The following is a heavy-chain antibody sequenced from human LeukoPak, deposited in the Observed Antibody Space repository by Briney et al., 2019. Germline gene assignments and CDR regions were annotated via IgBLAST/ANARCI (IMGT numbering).Heavy chain of an antibody. CDR1: GFTLRTYS. CDR2: ISSSSSFI. Sequence: GGSLRLSCAASGFTLRTYSMNWVRQAPGKGLEWVSCISSSSSFIYYADSVKGRFTISRDKAKNSVYLQMNSLRAEDTAVYYCASYYYDSSGSYWYYGMDVWGQGTTVTVSS. V-gene: IGHV3-21*01. CDR3: ASYYYDSSGSYWYYGMDV. J-gene: IGHJ6*02. D-gene: IGHD3-22*01.